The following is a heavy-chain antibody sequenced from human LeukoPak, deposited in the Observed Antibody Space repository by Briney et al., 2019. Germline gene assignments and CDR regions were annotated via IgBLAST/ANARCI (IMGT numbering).Heavy chain of an antibody. CDR2: ISWNSGSI. D-gene: IGHD5-24*01. V-gene: IGHV3-9*01. Sequence: GGSLRLSCAASGFTFDDYAMHWVRQAPGKGLEWVSGISWNSGSIGYADSVKGRFTISRDNAKNSLYLQMNSLRAEDTAVYYCAKEVLEMATFPYYYYGMDVWGRGTTVTVSS. CDR1: GFTFDDYA. CDR3: AKEVLEMATFPYYYYGMDV. J-gene: IGHJ6*02.